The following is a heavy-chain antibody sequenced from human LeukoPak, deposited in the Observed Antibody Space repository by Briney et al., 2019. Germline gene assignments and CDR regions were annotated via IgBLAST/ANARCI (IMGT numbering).Heavy chain of an antibody. V-gene: IGHV5-51*01. D-gene: IGHD2-2*01. Sequence: ESLKISCKASGYTFTNFWIGWVRQMPGKGLEWMGIIYPGDSDTRYSPSFQGQVTISADKSISTAYLQWSSLKASDTAMYYCARLSVVPAAKAYYYYYGMDVWGQGTTVTVSS. CDR1: GYTFTNFW. CDR3: ARLSVVPAAKAYYYYYGMDV. J-gene: IGHJ6*02. CDR2: IYPGDSDT.